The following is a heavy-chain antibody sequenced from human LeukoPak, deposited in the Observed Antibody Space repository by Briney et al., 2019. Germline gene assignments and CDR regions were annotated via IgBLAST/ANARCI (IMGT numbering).Heavy chain of an antibody. CDR3: ARDIRWYEVGPERADHYYDSSGPDY. CDR1: GSTFTGYY. D-gene: IGHD3-22*01. Sequence: ASVKVSCKASGSTFTGYYMHWVRQAPGQGLEWMGWINPNSGGTNYAQKFQGRVTMTRDTSISTAYMELSRLRSDDTAVYYCARDIRWYEVGPERADHYYDSSGPDYWGQGTLVTVSS. CDR2: INPNSGGT. V-gene: IGHV1-2*02. J-gene: IGHJ4*02.